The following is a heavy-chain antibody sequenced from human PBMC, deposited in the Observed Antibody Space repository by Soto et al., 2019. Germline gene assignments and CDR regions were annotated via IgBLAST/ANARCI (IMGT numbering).Heavy chain of an antibody. V-gene: IGHV4-59*01. CDR3: ARMNYYDTSGYPFDY. Sequence: SGTLSLTCTVSGGSISSYYWSWIRQPPGKGLEWIGYIYFRGTTNYNRSLKSRVTMSADTSKNQFSLKLNSVTAADTAVYYCARMNYYDTSGYPFDYWGQGMMVTVSS. J-gene: IGHJ4*02. CDR2: IYFRGTT. CDR1: GGSISSYY. D-gene: IGHD3-22*01.